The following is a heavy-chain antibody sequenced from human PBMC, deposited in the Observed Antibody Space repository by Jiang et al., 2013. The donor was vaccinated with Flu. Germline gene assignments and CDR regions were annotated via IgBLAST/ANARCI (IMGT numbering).Heavy chain of an antibody. CDR1: GFTFSSYG. V-gene: IGHV3-30*03. D-gene: IGHD1-26*01. Sequence: VQLLESGGGVVQPGRSLRLSCAASGFTFSSYGMHWVRQAPGKGLEWVAFMSFDGSNKYYADSVKGRFTISRDNSKNTLYVQMNSLRGEDTAVYYCAMGSYPDYWGQGTLVTVSS. J-gene: IGHJ4*02. CDR3: AMGSYPDY. CDR2: MSFDGSNK.